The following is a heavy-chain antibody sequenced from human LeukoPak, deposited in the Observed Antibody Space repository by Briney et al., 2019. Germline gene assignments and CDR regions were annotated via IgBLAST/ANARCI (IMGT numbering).Heavy chain of an antibody. V-gene: IGHV4-61*02. Sequence: SETLSLTCTVSGGSISSGSYYWSWIRQPAGKGLEWIGRIYTSGSTNYNPSLKSRVTISVDTSKNQFSLKLSSVTAADTAVYYCARHSHLGYCSGGSCSGPHNFWFDPWGQGTLVTVSS. D-gene: IGHD2-15*01. J-gene: IGHJ5*02. CDR3: ARHSHLGYCSGGSCSGPHNFWFDP. CDR2: IYTSGST. CDR1: GGSISSGSYY.